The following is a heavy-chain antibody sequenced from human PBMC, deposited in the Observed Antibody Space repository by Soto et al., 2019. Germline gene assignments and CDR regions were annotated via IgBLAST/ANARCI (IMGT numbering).Heavy chain of an antibody. Sequence: SQTLSLTCAVYGGSFSCYYWSWIRQPPGKGLEWVGDINHSGSTNYNPSLKSRVTISVDTSKNQFSLKLSSVNAADTAVYYCARDGDSSSSTLYYYYGMDVWGQGTTVTVSS. D-gene: IGHD6-6*01. CDR2: INHSGST. CDR3: ARDGDSSSSTLYYYYGMDV. V-gene: IGHV4-34*01. J-gene: IGHJ6*01. CDR1: GGSFSCYY.